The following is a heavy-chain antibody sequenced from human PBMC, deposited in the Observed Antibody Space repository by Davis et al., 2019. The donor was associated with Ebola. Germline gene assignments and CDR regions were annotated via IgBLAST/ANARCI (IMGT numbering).Heavy chain of an antibody. V-gene: IGHV1-18*01. J-gene: IGHJ4*02. D-gene: IGHD3-9*01. CDR2: IRGYNGRT. CDR3: AREGMHYDILTAYNGADF. CDR1: GYMFTAYG. Sequence: AASVKVSCKTSGYMFTAYGITWVRQAPGQGLEWLGWIRGYNGRTNLAQNVQGRGTLTTDTSTSTAYMELWSLRSDDTAVYYCAREGMHYDILTAYNGADFWGQGTLVTVSS.